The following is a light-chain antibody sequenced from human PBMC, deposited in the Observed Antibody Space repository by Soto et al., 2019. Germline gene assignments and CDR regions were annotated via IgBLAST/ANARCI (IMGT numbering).Light chain of an antibody. CDR1: QSVSSSSY. CDR3: QQYGNSPLT. CDR2: GAS. V-gene: IGKV3-20*01. Sequence: ELVLTQSPGTLSLSPGERATLSCRASQSVSSSSYLAWYQQKPGQAPRLLIYGASSRATGIPDRFSGSGSGTDFTLTISRLEPEDFAVYYCQQYGNSPLTFGGGTKVEIK. J-gene: IGKJ4*01.